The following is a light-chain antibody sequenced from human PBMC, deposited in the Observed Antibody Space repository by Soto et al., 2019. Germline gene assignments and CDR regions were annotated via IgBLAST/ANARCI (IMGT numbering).Light chain of an antibody. Sequence: EIVLTQSPGTLSLSPGERATLSCRASQSVSSSYLAWYQQKPGQAPRLLIYGASSRATGIPDRFSGSGSGTDFTLTISRLEPEDFAVYDCQQYGSSPNTFGHGTKLEIK. CDR2: GAS. CDR3: QQYGSSPNT. V-gene: IGKV3-20*01. J-gene: IGKJ2*01. CDR1: QSVSSSY.